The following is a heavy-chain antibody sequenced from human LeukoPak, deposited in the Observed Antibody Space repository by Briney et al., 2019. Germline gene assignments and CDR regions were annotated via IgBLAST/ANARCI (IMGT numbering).Heavy chain of an antibody. CDR3: TRYSDDIGPTGY. Sequence: GGSLRLSCAASGFTFSSYSMNWVRQAPGKGLEWVSCISSGGGYIYYAESVKGRFTISRDNAKNAMFLQMNSLTAEDTAVYYCTRYSDDIGPTGYWGQGILVTVSS. J-gene: IGHJ4*02. CDR1: GFTFSSYS. V-gene: IGHV3-21*01. CDR2: ISSGGGYI. D-gene: IGHD3-16*01.